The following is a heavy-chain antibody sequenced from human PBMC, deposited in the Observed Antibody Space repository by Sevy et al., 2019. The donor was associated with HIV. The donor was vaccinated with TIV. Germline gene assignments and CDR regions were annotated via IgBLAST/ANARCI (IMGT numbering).Heavy chain of an antibody. Sequence: GGSLRLSCAASGXXXXXYAVHWVRQAPGKXLEWVAVISXDGXKEDYAQSVRGRFTLSRDNSKKTLFLQMNGLRTDDTGLYYXARXKXXEXXXXXDVWGXXTTVTVSS. V-gene: IGHV3-30-3*01. CDR2: ISXDGXKE. CDR1: GXXXXXYA. CDR3: ARXKXXEXXXXXDV. D-gene: IGHD3-10*01. J-gene: IGHJ6*02.